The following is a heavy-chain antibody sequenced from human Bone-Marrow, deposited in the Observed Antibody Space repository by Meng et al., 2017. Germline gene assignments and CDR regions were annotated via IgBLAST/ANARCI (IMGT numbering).Heavy chain of an antibody. CDR1: GGTFSSYA. Sequence: QGQLVQSGAEVKKPGSSVKVSCKASGGTFSSYAISWVRQAPGQGLEWMGGIIPIFGTANYAQKFQGRVTITADESTSTAYMELSSLRSEDTAVYYCARIPFRRIQGSFWFDPWGQGTLVTVSS. J-gene: IGHJ5*02. D-gene: IGHD5-18*01. CDR3: ARIPFRRIQGSFWFDP. CDR2: IIPIFGTA. V-gene: IGHV1-69*01.